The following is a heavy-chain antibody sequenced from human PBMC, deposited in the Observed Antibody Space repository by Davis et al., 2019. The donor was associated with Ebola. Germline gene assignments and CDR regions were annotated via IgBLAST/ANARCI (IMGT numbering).Heavy chain of an antibody. D-gene: IGHD1-26*01. CDR3: ARRSYPDY. CDR1: GFTFSSYG. Sequence: GGSLRLSCAASGFTFSSYGMHWVRQAPGKGLDWVAVISYDGSNKYYADSVKGRFTISRDNSKNTLYLQMNSLRAEDTAVYYCARRSYPDYWGQGTLVTVSS. CDR2: ISYDGSNK. J-gene: IGHJ4*02. V-gene: IGHV3-30*03.